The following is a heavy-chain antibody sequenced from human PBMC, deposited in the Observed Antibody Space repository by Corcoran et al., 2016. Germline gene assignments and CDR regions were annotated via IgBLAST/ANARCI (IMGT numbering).Heavy chain of an antibody. D-gene: IGHD1-1*01. CDR2: IYSGGST. V-gene: IGHV3-53*01. CDR3: ARDQDRTGYYGMDV. CDR1: GFTVSSNY. J-gene: IGHJ6*02. Sequence: EVQLVESGGGLIQPGGSLRLSCAASGFTVSSNYMSWVRQAPGKGLEWVSVIYSGGSTYYADSVKGRFTISRDNSKNTLYLQMNSLRAEDTAVYYCARDQDRTGYYGMDVWGQGTTVTVSS.